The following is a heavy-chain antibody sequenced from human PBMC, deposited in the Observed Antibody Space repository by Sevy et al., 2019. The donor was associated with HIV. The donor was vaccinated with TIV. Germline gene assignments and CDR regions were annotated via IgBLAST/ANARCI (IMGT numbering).Heavy chain of an antibody. V-gene: IGHV4-30-2*01. CDR2: IYRTGNP. J-gene: IGHJ3*01. CDR1: GGSISTGGFS. Sequence: SETLSLTCAVSGGSISTGGFSWNWIRQPPGKGLEWIGHIYRTGNPYYNPSLGSRVSISVDRSKNQFSLKLSSVTAADTAVYYCVRGPSYGYVSYGFDVWGQGTMVTVSS. D-gene: IGHD3-16*01. CDR3: VRGPSYGYVSYGFDV.